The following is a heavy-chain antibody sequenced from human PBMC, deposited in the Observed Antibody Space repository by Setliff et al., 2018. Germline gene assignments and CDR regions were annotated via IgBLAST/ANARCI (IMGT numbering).Heavy chain of an antibody. Sequence: TLSLTCAVSGASISSGSYYWSWIRQPAGKGLEWVGRLHTSGSTNYNPSLKSRVTISVDTPKNQFSLKVTSVTAADTAVYYCARDPGFRSGTWSLDLWGQGTQVTVSS. CDR1: GASISSGSYY. CDR2: LHTSGST. J-gene: IGHJ5*02. CDR3: ARDPGFRSGTWSLDL. D-gene: IGHD3-10*01. V-gene: IGHV4-61*02.